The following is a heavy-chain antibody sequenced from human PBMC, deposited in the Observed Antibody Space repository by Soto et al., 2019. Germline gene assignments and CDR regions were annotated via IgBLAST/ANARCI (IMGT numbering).Heavy chain of an antibody. CDR1: GFTFRSHR. CDR2: IDTDGGGT. CDR3: ATVFDV. Sequence: EVQLVESGGGLVQPGGSLRVSCAASGFTFRSHRIHWVRQAPGKGLEWVSRIDTDGGGTSYADSVKGRFTISTDNAEKSVYLQMKGLRVEDTAVYYCATVFDVWGQGTLVTVSS. V-gene: IGHV3-74*01. J-gene: IGHJ4*02. D-gene: IGHD4-17*01.